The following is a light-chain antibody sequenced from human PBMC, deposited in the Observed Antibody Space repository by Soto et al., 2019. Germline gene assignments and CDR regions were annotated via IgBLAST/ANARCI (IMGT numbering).Light chain of an antibody. Sequence: QSVLTQPASVSGSRGQSITISCAGTSSDVGRYTYVSWYQQHPGKAPKLIIYDVYNRPSGVSTRFSGSKSGNTASLTISGLQAEDEADYYCTSYTSTSTPYVFGGVTKVTVL. J-gene: IGLJ1*01. V-gene: IGLV2-14*01. CDR3: TSYTSTSTPYV. CDR1: SSDVGRYTY. CDR2: DVY.